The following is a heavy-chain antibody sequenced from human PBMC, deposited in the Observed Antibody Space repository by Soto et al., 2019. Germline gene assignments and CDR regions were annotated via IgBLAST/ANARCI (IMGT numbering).Heavy chain of an antibody. J-gene: IGHJ5*02. Sequence: PSETLSLTCAVSGYSISSGYYWGWIRQPPGKGLEWIGSIYHSGSTYYNPSLKSRVTISVDTSKNQFSLKLSSVTAADTAVYYCARLIQLRSRNWCDPWGQGTLVTVSS. V-gene: IGHV4-38-2*01. CDR2: IYHSGST. D-gene: IGHD3-16*01. CDR1: GYSISSGYY. CDR3: ARLIQLRSRNWCDP.